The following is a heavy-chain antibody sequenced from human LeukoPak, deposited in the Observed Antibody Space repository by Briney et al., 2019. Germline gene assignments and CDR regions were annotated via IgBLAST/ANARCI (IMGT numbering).Heavy chain of an antibody. V-gene: IGHV1-2*06. CDR1: GYTFTGYY. Sequence: ASVKVSCKASGYTFTGYYMHWVRQAPGQGLEWMGRINPNSGGTNYAQKFQGRVTMTRDTSISTAYMELSRLRSDDTAVYYCARVLSRQVDTAMVPHWGRGTLVTVSS. J-gene: IGHJ4*02. CDR2: INPNSGGT. CDR3: ARVLSRQVDTAMVPH. D-gene: IGHD5-18*01.